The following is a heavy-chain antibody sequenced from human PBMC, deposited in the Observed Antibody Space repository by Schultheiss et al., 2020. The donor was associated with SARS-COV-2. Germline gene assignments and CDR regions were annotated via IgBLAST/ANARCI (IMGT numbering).Heavy chain of an antibody. V-gene: IGHV4-59*12. J-gene: IGHJ6*02. Sequence: SETLSLTCAVYGGSFSGYYWTWIRQPPGKGLEWIGYIYYSGSTNYNPSLKSRVTISVDTSKNQFSLKLSSVTAADTAVYYCARDYGDYRNYYYGMDVWGQGTTVTVSS. CDR2: IYYSGST. CDR1: GGSFSGYY. CDR3: ARDYGDYRNYYYGMDV. D-gene: IGHD4-17*01.